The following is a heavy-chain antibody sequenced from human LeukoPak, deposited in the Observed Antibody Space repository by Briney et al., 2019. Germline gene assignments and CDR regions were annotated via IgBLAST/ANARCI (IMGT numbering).Heavy chain of an antibody. CDR3: ARGWNGGSFDY. Sequence: NPSETLSLTCAVYGGSFSGYYWSWIRQPPGKGLEWIGEINHSGSTNYNPSFKSRVTISVDTSKNQFSLKLGSVTAADTAVYYCARGWNGGSFDYWGQGTLVTVSS. V-gene: IGHV4-34*01. J-gene: IGHJ4*02. D-gene: IGHD4-23*01. CDR1: GGSFSGYY. CDR2: INHSGST.